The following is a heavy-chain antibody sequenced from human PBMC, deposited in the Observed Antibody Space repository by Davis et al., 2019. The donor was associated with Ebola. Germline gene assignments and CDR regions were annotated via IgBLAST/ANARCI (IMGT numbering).Heavy chain of an antibody. D-gene: IGHD6-19*01. CDR2: IWYDGSNK. V-gene: IGHV3-33*06. CDR3: AKDMRSAVPGTPDY. J-gene: IGHJ4*02. Sequence: GESLKISCAASGFTFSSYNIHWVRQIPGKGLEWVAVIWYDGSNKYYADSVKGRFSISRDNYKDTLYLEINSLRAEDTAVYHCAKDMRSAVPGTPDYWGPGTRVTVSS. CDR1: GFTFSSYN.